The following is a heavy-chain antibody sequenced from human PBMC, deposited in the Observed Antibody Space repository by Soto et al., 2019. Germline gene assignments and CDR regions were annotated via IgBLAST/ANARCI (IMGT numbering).Heavy chain of an antibody. D-gene: IGHD3-3*02. Sequence: GGSLRLSCAASGFTFSTYAMHWVRQAPGKGLEWVAVISYDGSNKYYADSVKGRFTISRDNSKNTLYLQMNSLRAEDTAVYYCARDILACCGYYCYGMDVRAQRSTVTGS. V-gene: IGHV3-30-3*01. J-gene: IGHJ6*02. CDR3: ARDILACCGYYCYGMDV. CDR2: ISYDGSNK. CDR1: GFTFSTYA.